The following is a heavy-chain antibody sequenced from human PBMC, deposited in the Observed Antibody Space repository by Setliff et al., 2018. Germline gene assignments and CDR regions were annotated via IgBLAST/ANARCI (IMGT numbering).Heavy chain of an antibody. D-gene: IGHD2-21*01. Sequence: GESLKISCAASGFTFSTYWMHWVRQVPGKGLVWVSRIGTDGSGTEYADSVKGRFTVSRDNAKNTLYLQMNRLRAEDTGVYYCARVIVGGGNTPFDLWGQGTLVTVSS. J-gene: IGHJ4*02. V-gene: IGHV3-74*03. CDR3: ARVIVGGGNTPFDL. CDR2: IGTDGSGT. CDR1: GFTFSTYW.